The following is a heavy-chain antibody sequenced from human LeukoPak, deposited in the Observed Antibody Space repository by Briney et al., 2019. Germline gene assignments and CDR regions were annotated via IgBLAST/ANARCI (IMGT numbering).Heavy chain of an antibody. CDR1: GFTFRSYA. CDR2: ISGSGGST. V-gene: IGHV3-23*01. Sequence: PGGSLRLSCAASGFTFRSYAMSWVRQAPGKGLEWVSAISGSGGSTYYADSVRGRFTISRDNSKNTLYLQMNTVRAEDTAVYYCAKNRTRRGYYFFDYCGQGNLVTVSS. CDR3: AKNRTRRGYYFFDY. D-gene: IGHD3-22*01. J-gene: IGHJ4*02.